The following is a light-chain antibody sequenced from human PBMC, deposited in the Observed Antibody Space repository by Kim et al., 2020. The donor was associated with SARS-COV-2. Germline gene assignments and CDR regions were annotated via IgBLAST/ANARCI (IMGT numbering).Light chain of an antibody. CDR1: SSNIGSNY. J-gene: IGLJ2*01. CDR2: RNN. V-gene: IGLV1-47*01. CDR3: ATWDDSLSGHVV. Sequence: SVTSSCSGSSSNIGSNYVYWYQQLPGTAPKLLIYRNNKWPSGVPDRFSGSESGTSASLAISGLRSEDEADYYCATWDDSLSGHVVFGGGTKVTVL.